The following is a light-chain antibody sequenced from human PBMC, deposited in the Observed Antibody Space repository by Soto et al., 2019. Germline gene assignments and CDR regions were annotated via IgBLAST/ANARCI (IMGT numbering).Light chain of an antibody. CDR1: QSISSY. CDR3: QQSYSTPYT. J-gene: IGKJ2*01. Sequence: DIQMTQSPSSLSASVGDRVTITCRASQSISSYLNWYQQKPGKAPKLLIYAASSLQSGGPSRFSGSGSGTDFTLTISSLQPEDCANYYCQQSYSTPYTFGQGTKLEIK. V-gene: IGKV1-39*01. CDR2: AAS.